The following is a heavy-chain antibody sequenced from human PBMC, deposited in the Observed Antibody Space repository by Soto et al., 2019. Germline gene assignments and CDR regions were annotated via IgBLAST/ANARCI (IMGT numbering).Heavy chain of an antibody. D-gene: IGHD1-26*01. CDR3: ARSPYSGTYYGYFDF. Sequence: VASVKVSCKASGYTFTHYAIHWVRQAPGQRLEWMGWINAGHGHTKYSRTFEGRLTITRDTSASTAYMELSSLTSEDTTVYYCARSPYSGTYYGYFDFWGQGALVTVSS. J-gene: IGHJ4*02. CDR1: GYTFTHYA. V-gene: IGHV1-3*01. CDR2: INAGHGHT.